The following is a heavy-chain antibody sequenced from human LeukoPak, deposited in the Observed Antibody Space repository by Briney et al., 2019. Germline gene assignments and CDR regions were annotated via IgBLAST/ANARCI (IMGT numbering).Heavy chain of an antibody. CDR3: ARLWSTSCKGGSCPHQPNY. V-gene: IGHV4-59*08. Sequence: SETLSLTCTVSGGSISSYYWSWIRQPPGKGLEWIGYIYYSGSTNYNPSLKSRVTISVDTSKNQFSLKLSSVTAADTAVYYCARLWSTSCKGGSCPHQPNYWGQGTRVTVPS. CDR1: GGSISSYY. CDR2: IYYSGST. D-gene: IGHD2-15*01. J-gene: IGHJ4*02.